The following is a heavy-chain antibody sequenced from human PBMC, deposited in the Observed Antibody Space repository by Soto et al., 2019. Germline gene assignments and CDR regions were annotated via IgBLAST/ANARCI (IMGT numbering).Heavy chain of an antibody. V-gene: IGHV4-30-4*02. CDR1: GGSISSGDYY. J-gene: IGHJ5*02. D-gene: IGHD2-2*01. CDR2: IYYSGST. CDR3: VRTFPPAPRVVLSHNWFVP. Sequence: SETLSLTCTVSGGSISSGDYYWSWIRQPPGKGLEWIGYIYYSGSTYYNPSLKSRVTISVDTSKNQFSLKLSSVTAADTAVYFCVRTFPPAPRVVLSHNWFVPWGPGTLVTVSS.